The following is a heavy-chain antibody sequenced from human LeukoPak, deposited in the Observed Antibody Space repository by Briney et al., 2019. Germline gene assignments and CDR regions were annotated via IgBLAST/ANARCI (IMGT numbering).Heavy chain of an antibody. CDR1: GGSISSYY. J-gene: IGHJ4*02. CDR2: IYYSGST. V-gene: IGHV4-59*12. Sequence: SETLSLTCTVSGGSISSYYWTWIRQPPGKGLEWIGYIYYSGSTYYNPSLKSRVTISVDTSKNQFSLKLSSVTAADTAVYYCARTVDTAIDYWGQGTLVTVSS. CDR3: ARTVDTAIDY. D-gene: IGHD5-18*01.